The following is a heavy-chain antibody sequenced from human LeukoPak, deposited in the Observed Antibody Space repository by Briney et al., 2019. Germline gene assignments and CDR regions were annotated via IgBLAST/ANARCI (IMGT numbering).Heavy chain of an antibody. CDR1: GVSISSSSYY. D-gene: IGHD3-10*01. CDR2: IYYSGGT. Sequence: SETLSLTCTVSGVSISSSSYYWGWIRQPPGKGLEWIGSIYYSGGTYDNPSLKSRVTMSVDTSKNQFSLRLSSVTAADTAVYYCASSGTWGRGTLVTVSS. CDR3: ASSGT. V-gene: IGHV4-39*01. J-gene: IGHJ4*02.